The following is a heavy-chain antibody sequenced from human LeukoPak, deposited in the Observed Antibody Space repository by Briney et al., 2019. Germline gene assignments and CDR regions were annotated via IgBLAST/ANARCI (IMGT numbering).Heavy chain of an antibody. J-gene: IGHJ4*02. V-gene: IGHV1-69*05. D-gene: IGHD6-19*01. Sequence: SVKVSYKASGGTFNSYAISWVRQAPGQGIEWMGGIIPIFGKANYAQKLQGRVTITTDESTSTAYMELSSLRSEDTAVYYCARGRSSGWFPDYFDYWGQGTLVTVSS. CDR2: IIPIFGKA. CDR1: GGTFNSYA. CDR3: ARGRSSGWFPDYFDY.